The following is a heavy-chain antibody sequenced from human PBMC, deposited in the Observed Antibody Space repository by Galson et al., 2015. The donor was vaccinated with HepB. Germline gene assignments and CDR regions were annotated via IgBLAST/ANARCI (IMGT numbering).Heavy chain of an antibody. CDR2: ISISSSSI. CDR3: VRDRRIHDGMVVTPSFDY. Sequence: SLRLSCAASGFTFSNYGMNWVRQAPGKGLEWVSYISISSSSIYFADSVKGRFTISRDNAHNSLYLQMNSLRDEDTAVYYCVRDRRIHDGMVVTPSFDYWGQGTLVTVSS. CDR1: GFTFSNYG. V-gene: IGHV3-48*02. J-gene: IGHJ4*02. D-gene: IGHD2-21*02.